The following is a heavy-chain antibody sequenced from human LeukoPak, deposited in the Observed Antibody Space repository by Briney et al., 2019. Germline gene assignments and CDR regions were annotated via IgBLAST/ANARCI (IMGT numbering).Heavy chain of an antibody. D-gene: IGHD3-22*01. CDR3: VRVGCLNYYDSSGHYSPYGMDV. CDR2: IGGSGSRR. CDR1: GFTFCSNA. Sequence: PGGSLRLSCAASGFTFCSNAMSWVRQAPGKGLEWVSAIGGSGSRRYHADSVKGRFTISRDNSRNTLYLQMNSLRAEDTAVYYWVRVGCLNYYDSSGHYSPYGMDVWGQGTTVTVSS. V-gene: IGHV3-23*01. J-gene: IGHJ6*02.